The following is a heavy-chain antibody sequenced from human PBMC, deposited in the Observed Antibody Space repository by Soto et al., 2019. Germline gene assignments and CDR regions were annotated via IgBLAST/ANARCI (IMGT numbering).Heavy chain of an antibody. D-gene: IGHD3-16*01. Sequence: QITLKESGPTLVKPTQTLTLTCTYSGFSLRTTGVGVGWIRQPPGKALEWLGMIYWNDDKRYSPSLKSRFTRPSDFSKCQVVLTMTNMDPVDTGTYYCAHTWGLPFDYWGQGTLVIVSS. CDR1: GFSLRTTGVG. CDR2: IYWNDDK. CDR3: AHTWGLPFDY. V-gene: IGHV2-5*01. J-gene: IGHJ4*02.